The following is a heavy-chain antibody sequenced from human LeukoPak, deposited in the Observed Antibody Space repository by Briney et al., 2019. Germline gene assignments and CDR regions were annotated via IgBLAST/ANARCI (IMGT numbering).Heavy chain of an antibody. CDR2: ISSSSSYI. CDR3: AILVGEVEGNP. D-gene: IGHD3-3*01. V-gene: IGHV3-21*01. J-gene: IGHJ4*02. Sequence: GGSLRLSCAASGFTFSSYSMNWVRQAPGKGLEWVSSISSSSSYIYYADSVRGRFTISRDNAKNSLYLQMNSLRAKDTAVYYCAILVGEVEGNPWGQGTLVTVSS. CDR1: GFTFSSYS.